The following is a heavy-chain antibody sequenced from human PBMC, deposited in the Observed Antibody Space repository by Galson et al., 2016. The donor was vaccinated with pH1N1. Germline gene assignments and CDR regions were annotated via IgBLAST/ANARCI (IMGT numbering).Heavy chain of an antibody. CDR3: ARVRLIMPGDPTGYFDF. J-gene: IGHJ4*02. CDR1: GFTFSSFW. V-gene: IGHV3-74*01. D-gene: IGHD7-27*01. CDR2: ISSEGSSI. Sequence: SLRLSCAASGFTFSSFWMHWVRQVPGKGLVWVSRISSEGSSISYADSVKGRFTISRDNARNTLYLAMNSLRAEDTALYYCARVRLIMPGDPTGYFDFWGQGALVTVSS.